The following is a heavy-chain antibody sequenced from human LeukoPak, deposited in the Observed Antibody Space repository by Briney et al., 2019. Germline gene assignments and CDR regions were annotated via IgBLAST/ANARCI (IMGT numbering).Heavy chain of an antibody. CDR1: GGSISSYH. Sequence: PETLSLTCTVSGGSISSYHWSWIRQPPGKGLEWIGFIYSSGSTNYNPSLKSRVTISVDTSKNQFSLKLKFVTAADTAVYYCARDLGYCSNTSCLSYGMDVWGQGTTVTVSS. V-gene: IGHV4-59*01. CDR2: IYSSGST. J-gene: IGHJ6*02. CDR3: ARDLGYCSNTSCLSYGMDV. D-gene: IGHD2-2*01.